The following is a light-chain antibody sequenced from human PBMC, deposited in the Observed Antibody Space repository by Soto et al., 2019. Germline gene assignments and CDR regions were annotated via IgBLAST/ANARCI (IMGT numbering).Light chain of an antibody. V-gene: IGKV3-11*01. J-gene: IGKJ3*01. Sequence: EIVLTQSPATLSLSPGERATLSCRASESIDSYLAWYQHNPGQAPRLLIYNASTRATGIPARFGASGSGTDFTLTTTRLEPQDSAAYYCQPRSTHFGPGTKVHI. CDR1: ESIDSY. CDR3: QPRSTH. CDR2: NAS.